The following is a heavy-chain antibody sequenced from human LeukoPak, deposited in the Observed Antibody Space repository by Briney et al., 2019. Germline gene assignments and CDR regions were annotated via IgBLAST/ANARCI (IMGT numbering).Heavy chain of an antibody. J-gene: IGHJ3*02. CDR2: VASDGSQT. V-gene: IGHV3-30-3*01. Sequence: PGGSLRLSCGASGFTLGTYIMHWVRQAPGKGLQWVAAVASDGSQTFYIESVRGRFTISRDNSKNTLYLQMNTLRAEDTAVYFCARERQDTIVHSGAFDIWGQGTTVPVSS. D-gene: IGHD3-10*01. CDR3: ARERQDTIVHSGAFDI. CDR1: GFTLGTYI.